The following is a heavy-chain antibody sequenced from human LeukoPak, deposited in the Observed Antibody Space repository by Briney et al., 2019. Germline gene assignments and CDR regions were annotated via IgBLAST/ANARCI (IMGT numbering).Heavy chain of an antibody. Sequence: GGSLRLSCAASGFSFGSYWMHWVRQAPGKGLEWVAVIWYDGSNKYYADSVKGRFTISRDNSRNTLYLQMNSLRAEDTAVYYCAKEILGGFDYWGQGTLVTVSS. CDR1: GFSFGSYW. V-gene: IGHV3-33*06. CDR3: AKEILGGFDY. J-gene: IGHJ4*02. D-gene: IGHD3-3*01. CDR2: IWYDGSNK.